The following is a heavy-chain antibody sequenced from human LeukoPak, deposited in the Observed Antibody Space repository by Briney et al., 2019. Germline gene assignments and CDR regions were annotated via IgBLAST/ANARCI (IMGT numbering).Heavy chain of an antibody. CDR3: ARVSGLGMNEYYQH. CDR2: INNEGTTI. CDR1: GLTFGNSW. D-gene: IGHD3-10*01. V-gene: IGHV3-74*01. J-gene: IGHJ1*01. Sequence: GGSLRLSCEATGLTFGNSWMHSVRQAQGKGLVWVSRINNEGTTISYADSVKGRFTISRDNAKNTLYLQMNSLRAEDTAVYYCARVSGLGMNEYYQHWGQGTLVTVAS.